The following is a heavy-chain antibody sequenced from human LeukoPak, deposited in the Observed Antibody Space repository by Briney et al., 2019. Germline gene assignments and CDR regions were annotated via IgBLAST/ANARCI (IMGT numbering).Heavy chain of an antibody. CDR3: AMWRQLATGNNWFDP. V-gene: IGHV1-2*02. Sequence: ASVKVSCKASGYTFTGYYMHWVRQAPGQGLEWMGWINPNSGDTNYAQKFQGRVTMIRDTSISTAHMELSRLRSDDTAVYYCAMWRQLATGNNWFDPWGQGTLVTVSS. D-gene: IGHD6-13*01. CDR1: GYTFTGYY. CDR2: INPNSGDT. J-gene: IGHJ5*02.